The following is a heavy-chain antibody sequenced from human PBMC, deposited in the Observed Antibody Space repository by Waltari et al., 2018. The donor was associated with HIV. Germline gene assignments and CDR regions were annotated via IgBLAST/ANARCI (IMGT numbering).Heavy chain of an antibody. D-gene: IGHD6-19*01. V-gene: IGHV4-4*02. CDR2: VHHSGSS. CDR3: AASPGWWRLDY. CDR1: GVSISSGYW. J-gene: IGHJ4*02. Sequence: QVQLQESGPGLVNPSGTLSLTCALSGVSISSGYWWTWVRQPPGEGLEWIGEVHHSGSSNYNPSLKSRVTISVDNSKNQFSLRLNSVTAADTAVYYCAASPGWWRLDYWGQGTLVSVSS.